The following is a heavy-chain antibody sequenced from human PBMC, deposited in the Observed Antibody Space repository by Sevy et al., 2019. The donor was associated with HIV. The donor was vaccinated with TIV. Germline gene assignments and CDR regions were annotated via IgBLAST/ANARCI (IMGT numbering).Heavy chain of an antibody. CDR2: IYSDGTT. J-gene: IGHJ4*02. CDR3: ARGKSGYGYALNY. Sequence: GGSLRLSCAASGFTVSSNYMTWVRQVPGKGLEGVSVIYSDGTTYHADSVKDRFTISRDNSKNTLYLQINSLRAEDTAVYYCARGKSGYGYALNYWGQGTLVTVSS. CDR1: GFTVSSNY. D-gene: IGHD5-18*01. V-gene: IGHV3-66*01.